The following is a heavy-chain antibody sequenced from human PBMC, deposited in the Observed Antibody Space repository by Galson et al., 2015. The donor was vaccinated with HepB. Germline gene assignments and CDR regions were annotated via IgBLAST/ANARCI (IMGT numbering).Heavy chain of an antibody. CDR1: GYSFTSYW. CDR3: ARLRRIRFGELGAFDI. Sequence: QSGAEVKKPGESLKISCKGSGYSFTSYWIGWVRQMPGKGLEWMGIIYPGDSDTRYSPSFQGQVTISADKSISTAYLQWSSLKASDTAMYYCARLRRIRFGELGAFDIWGQGTMVTVSS. J-gene: IGHJ3*02. V-gene: IGHV5-51*01. D-gene: IGHD3-10*01. CDR2: IYPGDSDT.